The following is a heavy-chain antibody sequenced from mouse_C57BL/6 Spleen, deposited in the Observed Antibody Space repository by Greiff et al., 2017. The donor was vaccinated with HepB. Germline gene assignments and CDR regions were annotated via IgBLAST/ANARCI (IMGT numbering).Heavy chain of an antibody. D-gene: IGHD1-1*01. V-gene: IGHV7-3*01. J-gene: IGHJ1*03. CDR3: ARSLLRYFDV. CDR2: IRNKANGYTT. Sequence: VEESGGGLIQPGGSLSLSCAASGFTFTDYYMSWVRQPPGKALEWLGFIRNKANGYTTEYSASVKGRFTISRDNSQSILYLQMNALRAEDSATYYCARSLLRYFDVWGTGTTVTVSS. CDR1: GFTFTDYY.